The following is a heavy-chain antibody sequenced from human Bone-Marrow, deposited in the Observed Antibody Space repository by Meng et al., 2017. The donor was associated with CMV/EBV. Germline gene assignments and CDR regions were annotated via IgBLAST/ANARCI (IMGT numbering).Heavy chain of an antibody. V-gene: IGHV3-21*01. Sequence: GESLKISCAASGFTFSSYSMNWVRQAPGKGLEWVSSISSSSSYIYYADSVKGRFTISRDNAKNSLYLQMDSLRAEDTAVYYCARGGAVYVYSDYWGQGTLVTVSS. D-gene: IGHD3-10*02. CDR2: ISSSSSYI. CDR1: GFTFSSYS. J-gene: IGHJ4*02. CDR3: ARGGAVYVYSDY.